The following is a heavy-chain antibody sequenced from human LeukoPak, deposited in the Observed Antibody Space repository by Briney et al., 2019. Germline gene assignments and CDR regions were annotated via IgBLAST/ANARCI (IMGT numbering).Heavy chain of an antibody. CDR2: IIPIIGTA. J-gene: IGHJ4*02. D-gene: IGHD3-3*01. CDR1: GGTFSSYA. Sequence: SVKVSCKASGGTFSSYAISWVRQAPGQGLEWMGGIIPIIGTANYAQKFQGRVTITTDESTSTAYMELSSLRSEDTAVYYCASKLGAYDFWSGSYFDYWGQGTLVTVSS. CDR3: ASKLGAYDFWSGSYFDY. V-gene: IGHV1-69*05.